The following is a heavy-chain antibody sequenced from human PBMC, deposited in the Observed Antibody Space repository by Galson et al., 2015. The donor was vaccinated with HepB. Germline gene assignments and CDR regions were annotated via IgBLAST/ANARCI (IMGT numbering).Heavy chain of an antibody. J-gene: IGHJ4*02. CDR2: IWYDGRKT. CDR3: ARGRDGYEIDY. Sequence: SLRLSCAASRFTFSSYGMHWVRQAPGKGLEWVAVIWYDGRKTLYADSVKGRFTISRDNSRNTLYLQMNNLRAEDTAVYYCARGRDGYEIDYWGQGTLVTVSS. V-gene: IGHV3-33*01. D-gene: IGHD5-24*01. CDR1: RFTFSSYG.